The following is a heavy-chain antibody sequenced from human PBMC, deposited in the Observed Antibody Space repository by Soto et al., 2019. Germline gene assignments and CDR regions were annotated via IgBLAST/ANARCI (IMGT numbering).Heavy chain of an antibody. V-gene: IGHV3-23*01. CDR2: ISGSGRNT. J-gene: IGHJ6*02. Sequence: EVQMLESGGGLVHPGGSLRLSCAASGFTFSNYAMNWVRQAPGKGLEWVSSISGSGRNTYYADSVKGRLTISRDSSKNTLYLQMNSLRVEDTGFYYCAKELNGSGSFTSYYHYGMDVWGQGTTVTVSS. CDR3: AKELNGSGSFTSYYHYGMDV. D-gene: IGHD3-10*01. CDR1: GFTFSNYA.